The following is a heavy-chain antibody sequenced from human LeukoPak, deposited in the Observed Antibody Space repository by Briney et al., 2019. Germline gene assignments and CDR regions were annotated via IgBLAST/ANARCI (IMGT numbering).Heavy chain of an antibody. CDR2: INHSGST. V-gene: IGHV4-34*01. CDR1: GGSFGGYY. J-gene: IGHJ4*02. D-gene: IGHD1-26*01. Sequence: SETLSLTCAVYGGSFGGYYWSWIRQPPGKGLEWIGEINHSGSTNYNPSLKSRVTISVDTSKNQFSLKLSSVTAADTAVYYCARRLLGFGSRRFDYWGQGTLVTVSS. CDR3: ARRLLGFGSRRFDY.